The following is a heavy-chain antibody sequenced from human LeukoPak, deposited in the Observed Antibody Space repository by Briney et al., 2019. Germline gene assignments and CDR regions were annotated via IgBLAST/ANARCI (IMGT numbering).Heavy chain of an antibody. J-gene: IGHJ4*02. CDR3: ARGGYCGGDCYFYY. CDR1: GGSISSGNYC. Sequence: SSETLSLTCTVSGGSISSGNYCWSWIRQPAGKGLEWIGRIYSSGSTNYNPSLKSRVTISVDTSKNQFSLKLSSVTAADTAVYYCARGGYCGGDCYFYYWGQGTLVTVSS. V-gene: IGHV4-61*02. CDR2: IYSSGST. D-gene: IGHD2-21*02.